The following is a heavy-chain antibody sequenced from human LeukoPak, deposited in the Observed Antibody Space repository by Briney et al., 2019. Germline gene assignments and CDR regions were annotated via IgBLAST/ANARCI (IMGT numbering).Heavy chain of an antibody. V-gene: IGHV4-59*01. D-gene: IGHD3-9*01. Sequence: PAETLSLTCTVSGGAITSSYWSRIRQSPVKGLEWIGYIHYTGSTNYNPSLKSRVTMLIDTSKNQFSLKLSSVTAADTAVYYCARGRYSAGDNWFDPWGQGTLVTVSS. CDR2: IHYTGST. CDR1: GGAITSSY. J-gene: IGHJ5*02. CDR3: ARGRYSAGDNWFDP.